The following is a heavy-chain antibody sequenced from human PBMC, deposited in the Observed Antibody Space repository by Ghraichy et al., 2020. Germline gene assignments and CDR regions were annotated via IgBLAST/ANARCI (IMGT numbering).Heavy chain of an antibody. CDR1: GYTFTTFY. CDR3: ARVFSLVVVGVVIEALDP. Sequence: ASVKVSCKASGYTFTTFYMHWVRQAPGQGLEWMGTINPSGGSTSYAQKFQGRVTMTRDTSTSTVYMELSSLRSEDTAVYYCARVFSLVVVGVVIEALDPWGQGTLVTVSS. CDR2: INPSGGST. J-gene: IGHJ5*02. V-gene: IGHV1-46*01. D-gene: IGHD2-21*01.